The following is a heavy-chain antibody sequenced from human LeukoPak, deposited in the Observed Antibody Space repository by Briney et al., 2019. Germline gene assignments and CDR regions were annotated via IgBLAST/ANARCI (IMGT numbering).Heavy chain of an antibody. V-gene: IGHV3-7*01. D-gene: IGHD7-27*01. CDR2: IKQDGSEK. CDR1: GIIFSSSW. CDR3: AIIGDHTNAFDI. Sequence: GGSLRLSCAGSGIIFSSSWMSWVRQAPGKGLEWEGNIKQDGSEKYYVDSVKGRFTLSRDNAKNSVFLQMHSLTAEDSAVSYCAIIGDHTNAFDIWGQGTLVTVSS. J-gene: IGHJ3*02.